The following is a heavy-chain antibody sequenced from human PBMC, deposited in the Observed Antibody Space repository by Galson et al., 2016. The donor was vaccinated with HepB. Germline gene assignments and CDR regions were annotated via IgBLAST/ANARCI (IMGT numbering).Heavy chain of an antibody. D-gene: IGHD3-22*01. V-gene: IGHV4-39*01. CDR3: ARQGRTSMYTLIVVAGSWFDP. CDR1: GGSISSGNYF. CDR2: VSYSGST. J-gene: IGHJ5*02. Sequence: SETLSLTCTVSGGSISSGNYFWGWIRQPPGKGLEWIGSVSYSGSTYYYPSFRSRVTISVDTSKNQFSLKLSSVTAADTAVYYCARQGRTSMYTLIVVAGSWFDPWGQGTLVTVSS.